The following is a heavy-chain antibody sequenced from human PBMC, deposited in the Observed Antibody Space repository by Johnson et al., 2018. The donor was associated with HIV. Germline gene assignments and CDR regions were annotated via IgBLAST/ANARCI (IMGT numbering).Heavy chain of an antibody. J-gene: IGHJ3*02. D-gene: IGHD3-16*01. CDR3: ARGALGDWVDAFDI. V-gene: IGHV3-30-3*01. CDR2: ISYDGSNK. Sequence: VQLVESGGGVVLPGGSLRLSCAASGFTFSSYAMHWVRQAPGKGLEWVAVISYDGSNKYYADSVKGRFTISRDNSKNTLYLQMNSLRAEDTAVFYCARGALGDWVDAFDIWGQGTMVTVSS. CDR1: GFTFSSYA.